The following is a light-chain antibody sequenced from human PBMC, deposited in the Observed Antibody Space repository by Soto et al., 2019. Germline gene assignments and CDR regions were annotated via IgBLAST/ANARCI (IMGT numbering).Light chain of an antibody. V-gene: IGLV2-14*03. CDR3: SSYTSSSTYV. J-gene: IGLJ1*01. Sequence: QSALAQPASVSGSPGQSITISCTGTRNDIGDYSFVSWYQQHPGKVPKLLIYEVSDRPSGVSSRFSGSKSGNTASLTISGLQAEDEADYYCSSYTSSSTYVFGTGTKVTVL. CDR1: RNDIGDYSF. CDR2: EVS.